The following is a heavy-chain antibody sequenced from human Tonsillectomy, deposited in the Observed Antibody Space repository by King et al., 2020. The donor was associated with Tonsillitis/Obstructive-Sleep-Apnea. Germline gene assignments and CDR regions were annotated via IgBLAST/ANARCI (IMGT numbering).Heavy chain of an antibody. CDR2: IYYSGSI. D-gene: IGHD3-9*01. CDR3: ARERGYDILTGYIPFDI. J-gene: IGHJ3*02. CDR1: GVSISSYY. V-gene: IGHV4-59*01. Sequence: QLQESGPGLVKPSETLSLTCTVSGVSISSYYWSWIRQPPGTGLEWFGYIYYSGSINYHPSLQSRVTISVDTSKNHFSLKLSSVTAADTAVYYCARERGYDILTGYIPFDIWGQGTMVTVSS.